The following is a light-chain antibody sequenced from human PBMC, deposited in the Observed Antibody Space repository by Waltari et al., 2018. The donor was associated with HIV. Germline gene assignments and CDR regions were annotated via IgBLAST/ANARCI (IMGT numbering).Light chain of an antibody. CDR1: ALQSRY. Sequence: SYELTQPPSVSVSPGQTASIACSGDALQSRYVSWYQKRPGQSPVLVVFQDGKRPSGIPERFSGSNSGNTATLTISGTQAMDEADYFCQAWAGGTGSEGVFGG. J-gene: IGLJ2*01. CDR2: QDG. V-gene: IGLV3-1*01. CDR3: QAWAGGTGSEGV.